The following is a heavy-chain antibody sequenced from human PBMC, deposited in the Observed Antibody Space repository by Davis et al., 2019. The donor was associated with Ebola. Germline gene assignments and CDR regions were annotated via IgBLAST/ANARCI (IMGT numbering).Heavy chain of an antibody. Sequence: SETLSLTCAVYGGSFSGYHWSWIHQPPGKGLEWIGEINHSGSTNYNPSLKSRVTISVDTSKNQFSLKLSSVTAADTAVYYCARGLGMGWFDSWGQGTLVTVSS. CDR2: INHSGST. D-gene: IGHD6-13*01. J-gene: IGHJ5*01. CDR1: GGSFSGYH. CDR3: ARGLGMGWFDS. V-gene: IGHV4-34*01.